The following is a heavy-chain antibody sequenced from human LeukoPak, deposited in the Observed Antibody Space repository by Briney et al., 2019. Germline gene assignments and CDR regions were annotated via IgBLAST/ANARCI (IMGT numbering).Heavy chain of an antibody. Sequence: SETLSLTCTVSGDSISSSSYYWGWIRQPPGKGLEWIGCIYYTGNTYYNPSLRSRVTISVDTSNNQFSLKLRSVTAADTAVYYCARHFYEAFGVVIPTNNWFDPWGQGSLVTVSS. CDR2: IYYTGNT. D-gene: IGHD3-3*01. V-gene: IGHV4-39*01. CDR1: GDSISSSSYY. J-gene: IGHJ5*02. CDR3: ARHFYEAFGVVIPTNNWFDP.